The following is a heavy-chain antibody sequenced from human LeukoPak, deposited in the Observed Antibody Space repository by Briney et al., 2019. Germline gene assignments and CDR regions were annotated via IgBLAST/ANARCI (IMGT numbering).Heavy chain of an antibody. J-gene: IGHJ4*02. V-gene: IGHV3-30*04. Sequence: GGSLRLSCAASGFTLSSHAIHWVRQAPGKGLEWVALISYDGNIKYYADSVKGRFTISRDNAKNSLYLQMNSLRAEDTAVYYCARDREPLDYWGQGTLVTVSS. CDR2: ISYDGNIK. CDR1: GFTLSSHA. CDR3: ARDREPLDY. D-gene: IGHD1-14*01.